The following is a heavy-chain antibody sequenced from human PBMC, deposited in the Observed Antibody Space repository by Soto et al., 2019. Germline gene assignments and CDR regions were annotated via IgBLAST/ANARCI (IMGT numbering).Heavy chain of an antibody. J-gene: IGHJ6*02. CDR1: GFTFSSYG. D-gene: IGHD3-22*01. CDR3: AKEAVKGIVVVITDYYYGMDV. CDR2: ISYDGSNK. Sequence: PGGSLRLSCAASGFTFSSYGMHWVRQAPGKGLEWVAVISYDGSNKYYADSVKGRFTISRDNSKNTLYLQMNSLRAEDTAVYYCAKEAVKGIVVVITDYYYGMDVWGQGTTVPVAS. V-gene: IGHV3-30*18.